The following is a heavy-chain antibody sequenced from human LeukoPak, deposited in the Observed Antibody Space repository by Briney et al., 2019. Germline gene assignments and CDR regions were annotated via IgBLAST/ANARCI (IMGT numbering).Heavy chain of an antibody. D-gene: IGHD2-15*01. CDR2: ISSDAITT. V-gene: IGHV3-74*01. CDR1: GFTFSTYW. Sequence: GGSLRLSCAASGFTFSTYWMHWVREASGKGLVWVSRISSDAITTNYADSVKGRFTVSRDNAKNTLYLQMNSLRDEDTAVYYCARRPCSGGICYPPDYWGQGTLVTVSS. CDR3: ARRPCSGGICYPPDY. J-gene: IGHJ4*02.